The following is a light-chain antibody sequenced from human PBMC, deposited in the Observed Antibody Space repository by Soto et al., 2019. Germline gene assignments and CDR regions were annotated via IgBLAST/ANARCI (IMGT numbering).Light chain of an antibody. J-gene: IGLJ3*02. Sequence: QSALTQPASVSGSPGQSITISCPGTSSDVGTYKFVSWYQQQPGKVPTLMIHEGTKRPSGVSNRISGSKSGNTATLTISGLQPEDEANYYCCSYAGTSFWVFSGGTERTVL. CDR2: EGT. V-gene: IGLV2-23*01. CDR1: SSDVGTYKF. CDR3: CSYAGTSFWV.